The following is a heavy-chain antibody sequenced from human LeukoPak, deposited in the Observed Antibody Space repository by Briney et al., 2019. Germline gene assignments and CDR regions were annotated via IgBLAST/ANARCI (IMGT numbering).Heavy chain of an antibody. V-gene: IGHV3-20*04. J-gene: IGHJ4*02. Sequence: GGSLRLSCAASGFMVDDYGMSWVRHDPGKGLEWVSGINWGGASTAYADSVKGRFIISRDNAKNSLYLQMNSLRAEHTALCYCARAGTSGYSYPHSWGQGTLVTVSS. D-gene: IGHD5-18*01. CDR3: ARAGTSGYSYPHS. CDR1: GFMVDDYG. CDR2: INWGGAST.